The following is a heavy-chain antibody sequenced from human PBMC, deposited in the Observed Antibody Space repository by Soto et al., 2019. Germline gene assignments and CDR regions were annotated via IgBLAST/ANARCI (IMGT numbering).Heavy chain of an antibody. CDR1: GFTFSSYG. D-gene: IGHD2-15*01. CDR3: ARDEDMTYGMDV. V-gene: IGHV3-33*01. Sequence: QVQLVESGGGVVQPGRSLRLSCAASGFTFSSYGMHWVRQAPGKGLEWVAVIWYDGSNKYYADSVKGRFTISRDNSKNPLYLQMNGLRAEDTAVYYCARDEDMTYGMDVWGQGTTVTVSS. J-gene: IGHJ6*02. CDR2: IWYDGSNK.